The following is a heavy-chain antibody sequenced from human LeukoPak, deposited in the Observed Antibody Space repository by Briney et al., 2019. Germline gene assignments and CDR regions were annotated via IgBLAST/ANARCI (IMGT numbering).Heavy chain of an antibody. J-gene: IGHJ4*02. CDR1: GFSFSNYG. CDR3: AKFLDLEVGYGDYIDY. D-gene: IGHD4-17*01. CDR2: IRYDGSNK. V-gene: IGHV3-30*02. Sequence: GGSLRLSCAASGFSFSNYGMHWVRQAPGKGLEWVAFIRYDGSNKYYADSVKGRFTISRDNSKNTLYLQMNSLRAEDTAVYYCAKFLDLEVGYGDYIDYWGQGTLVTVSS.